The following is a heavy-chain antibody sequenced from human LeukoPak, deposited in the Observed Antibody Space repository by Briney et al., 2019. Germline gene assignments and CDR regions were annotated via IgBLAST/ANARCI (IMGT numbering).Heavy chain of an antibody. D-gene: IGHD3-22*01. J-gene: IGHJ4*02. CDR1: GFTFDSYS. CDR3: AKDPTSGSSSGPFDY. CDR2: ISTSSNYI. V-gene: IGHV3-21*04. Sequence: GGSLRLSCAASGFTFDSYSMNWVRQAPGKGPEWVSSISTSSNYIYYADSVKGRFTISRDNSKNTLYLQMNSLRAEDTAVYYCAKDPTSGSSSGPFDYWGQGTLVTVSS.